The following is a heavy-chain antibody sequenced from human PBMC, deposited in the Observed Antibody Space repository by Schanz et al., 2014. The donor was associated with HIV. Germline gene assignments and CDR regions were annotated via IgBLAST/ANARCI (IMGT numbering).Heavy chain of an antibody. J-gene: IGHJ4*02. CDR1: GYSFTGYY. CDR3: ARNQYQMLPFDF. Sequence: QVQLVQSGAEVEKPGASAKVSCKASGYSFTGYYIHWVRQAPGQGLEWMGWINSTNGKTFYTQKFRGRVTMTRDTSVNTASMEVSRLMSDDTAVYYCARNQYQMLPFDFWGQGTLVTVSS. V-gene: IGHV1-2*02. CDR2: INSTNGKT. D-gene: IGHD2-15*01.